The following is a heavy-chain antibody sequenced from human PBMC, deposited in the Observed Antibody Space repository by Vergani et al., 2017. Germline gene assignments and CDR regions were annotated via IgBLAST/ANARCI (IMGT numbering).Heavy chain of an antibody. CDR1: GGSFNTYY. CDR3: ARVMYRDEASTGYRLEGMDI. CDR2: IYSTGST. D-gene: IGHD3-9*01. V-gene: IGHV4-59*13. J-gene: IGHJ6*02. Sequence: QVQLQESGPGLVKASQTLSLTCTVSGGSFNTYYWSWIRQSPGKGLEWIGYIYSTGSTHYNPSLNSRVTMSVDTSKNQFSLKLRSVTAADTAVYFCARVMYRDEASTGYRLEGMDIWGQGTTVTISS.